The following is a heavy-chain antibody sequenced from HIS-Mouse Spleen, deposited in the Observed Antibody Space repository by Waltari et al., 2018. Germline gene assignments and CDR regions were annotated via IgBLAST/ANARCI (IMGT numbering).Heavy chain of an antibody. CDR1: GYTFTGYY. V-gene: IGHV1-2*02. J-gene: IGHJ3*02. D-gene: IGHD1-26*01. Sequence: QVQLVQSGAEVKKPGASVKVCGKASGYTFTGYYMHWARQAPGQGLEWMGWINPNSGGTNYAQKFQGRVTMTRETSISTAYMELSRLRSDDTAVYYCATQGTYSGCAFDIWGQGTMVTVSS. CDR2: INPNSGGT. CDR3: ATQGTYSGCAFDI.